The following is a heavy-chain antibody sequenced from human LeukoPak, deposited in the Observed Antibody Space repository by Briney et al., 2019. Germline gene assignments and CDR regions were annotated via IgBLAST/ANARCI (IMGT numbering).Heavy chain of an antibody. Sequence: ASVKVSCKASGYTFTNYAVNWVRQAPGQGLEWMGWINTNTGNPTYAQGFTGRLVFSLDTSVSTAYLQISSLKAEDTAVYYCARRGRRYCSGGHCYRTSAFDMWGQGTMVTVSS. CDR1: GYTFTNYA. J-gene: IGHJ3*02. CDR3: ARRGRRYCSGGHCYRTSAFDM. CDR2: INTNTGNP. V-gene: IGHV7-4-1*02. D-gene: IGHD2-15*01.